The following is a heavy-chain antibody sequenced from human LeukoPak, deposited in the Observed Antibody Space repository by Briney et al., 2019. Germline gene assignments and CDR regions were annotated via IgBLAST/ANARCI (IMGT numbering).Heavy chain of an antibody. D-gene: IGHD3-22*01. Sequence: PGESLKISCKASGFSFTFTKNWIGWGRQVPGKGLEWMGIIYPVDSDIRYNPSFQGQVTISVDKSISTTYLQWSSLKASDTAIYYCARRQFFDSSGYYFGYWGQGTLVTVSS. CDR1: GFSFTFTKNW. V-gene: IGHV5-51*01. CDR3: ARRQFFDSSGYYFGY. CDR2: IYPVDSDI. J-gene: IGHJ4*02.